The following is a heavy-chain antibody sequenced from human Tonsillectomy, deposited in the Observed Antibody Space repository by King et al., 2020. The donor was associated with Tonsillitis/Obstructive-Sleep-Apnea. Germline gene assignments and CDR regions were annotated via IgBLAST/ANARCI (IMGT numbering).Heavy chain of an antibody. D-gene: IGHD3-22*01. V-gene: IGHV1-18*01. Sequence: QLVQSGPEVKKPGASVKVSCKAFGYTFSSYGISWVRQAPGQGLEWMGWISAYNGNTNYAQKLQGRVTMTTDTSTSTAYMEVRSLRSDDTAVYYCARDSMSHYYDSSAYYTFDYWGQGTLVTVSS. CDR1: GYTFSSYG. CDR2: ISAYNGNT. CDR3: ARDSMSHYYDSSAYYTFDY. J-gene: IGHJ4*02.